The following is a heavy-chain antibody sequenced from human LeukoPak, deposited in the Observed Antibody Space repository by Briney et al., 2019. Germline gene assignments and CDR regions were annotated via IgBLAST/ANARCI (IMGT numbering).Heavy chain of an antibody. J-gene: IGHJ3*02. Sequence: GGSLRLSCAASGFTVSNNYMSWVRQRPGKGLEWVSVIYSGGNTYYADSVRGRFTISRDNSQNTLYLQMNSLRAEDTAVYYCAKIWSGYSIDAFDIWGQGTMVTVSS. D-gene: IGHD3-3*01. CDR1: GFTVSNNY. CDR3: AKIWSGYSIDAFDI. V-gene: IGHV3-53*01. CDR2: IYSGGNT.